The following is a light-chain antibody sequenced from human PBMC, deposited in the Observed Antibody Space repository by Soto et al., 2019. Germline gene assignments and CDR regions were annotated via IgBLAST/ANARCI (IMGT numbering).Light chain of an antibody. J-gene: IGLJ3*02. V-gene: IGLV2-11*01. CDR1: SSDVGAYDF. Sequence: QSALTQPRSVSGSPGQSVTISCTGTSSDVGAYDFVSWYQQHPGKAPKLIVYDDFKRPSGVSDRFSGSKSGNTASLTISGLQSEDEADYHCCSYAGSHTYEVFGGGTKVTVL. CDR2: DDF. CDR3: CSYAGSHTYEV.